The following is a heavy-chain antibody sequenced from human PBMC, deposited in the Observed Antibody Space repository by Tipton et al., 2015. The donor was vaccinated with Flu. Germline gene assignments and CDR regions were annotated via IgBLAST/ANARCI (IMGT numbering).Heavy chain of an antibody. CDR1: GGSNSSYY. Sequence: TLSLTCTVSGGSNSSYYWSWIRQPAGKGLEWIGRIYTSGSTKYNPSLESRVTISIDTSKNQFSLRLSSVTAADTAVYYCARRLRSVIWSEGFDFWGQGSLVTLSS. J-gene: IGHJ4*02. CDR2: IYTSGST. CDR3: ARRLRSVIWSEGFDF. D-gene: IGHD5/OR15-5a*01. V-gene: IGHV4-4*07.